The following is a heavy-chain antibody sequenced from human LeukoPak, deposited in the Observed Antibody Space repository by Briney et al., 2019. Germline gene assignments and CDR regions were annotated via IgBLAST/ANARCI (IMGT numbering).Heavy chain of an antibody. V-gene: IGHV1-69*05. D-gene: IGHD5-18*01. CDR3: AGDESLWIPVN. CDR2: IIPIFGTA. Sequence: SVKVSCKASGGTFSSYAISWVRQAPGQGLEWMGRIIPIFGTANYAQKFQGRVTITTDESTSTAYMELSSLRSEDTAVYYCAGDESLWIPVNWGQGTLVTVSS. CDR1: GGTFSSYA. J-gene: IGHJ4*02.